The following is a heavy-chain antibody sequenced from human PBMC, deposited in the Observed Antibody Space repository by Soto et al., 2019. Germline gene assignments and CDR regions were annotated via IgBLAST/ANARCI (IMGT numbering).Heavy chain of an antibody. CDR3: ARVLRSDNNDY. J-gene: IGHJ4*02. CDR2: IYYNGGT. V-gene: IGHV4-61*01. D-gene: IGHD4-17*01. Sequence: QVQLQESGPGLVKPSETLSLTCTVSGASVRSGSYYWSWIRQPPGKGLQWLGYIYYNGGTNYNPSLKSRITISIDTSKNQFSLKLNSVTAADTAIYYCARVLRSDNNDYWGQGTLVTVYS. CDR1: GASVRSGSYY.